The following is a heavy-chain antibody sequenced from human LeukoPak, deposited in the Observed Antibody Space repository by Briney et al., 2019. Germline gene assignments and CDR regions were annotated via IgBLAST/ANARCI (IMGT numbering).Heavy chain of an antibody. Sequence: KTSQTLCLTCAVSGGSISSGSYYWSWIRQPAGNWLEWIRRIYTSGSTNYNPSLKSRVTISVDTSKNQFSLKLSSVTAADTAVYYCAREMATIEGDYFDYWGQGTLVTVSS. D-gene: IGHD5-24*01. CDR1: GGSISSGSYY. J-gene: IGHJ4*02. V-gene: IGHV4-61*02. CDR2: IYTSGST. CDR3: AREMATIEGDYFDY.